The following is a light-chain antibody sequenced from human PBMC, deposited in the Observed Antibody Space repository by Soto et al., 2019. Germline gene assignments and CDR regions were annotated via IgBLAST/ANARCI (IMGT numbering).Light chain of an antibody. CDR3: SSYSNPDTHLV. J-gene: IGLJ2*01. V-gene: IGLV2-14*01. CDR1: SRDVGNFNY. CDR2: EVS. Sequence: QSALTQPASVSGSPGQSITISCTGTSRDVGNFNYVSWFQQHPGKAPKLMIYEVSNRPSGVSNRFSGSKSGNAAFLTISGLQAEDEAEYYCSSYSNPDTHLVFGGGTQLTVL.